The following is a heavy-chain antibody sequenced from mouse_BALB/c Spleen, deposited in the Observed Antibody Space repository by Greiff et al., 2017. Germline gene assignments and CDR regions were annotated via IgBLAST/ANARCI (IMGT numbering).Heavy chain of an antibody. D-gene: IGHD2-2*01. J-gene: IGHJ3*01. Sequence: VKLVESGAELAKPGASVKMSCKASGYTFTSYWMHWVKQRPGQGLEWIGYINPSTGYTEYNQKFKDKATLTADKSSSTAYMQLSSLTSEDSAVYYCARGGLRRGAWFAYWGQGTLVTVSA. V-gene: IGHV1-7*01. CDR2: INPSTGYT. CDR3: ARGGLRRGAWFAY. CDR1: GYTFTSYW.